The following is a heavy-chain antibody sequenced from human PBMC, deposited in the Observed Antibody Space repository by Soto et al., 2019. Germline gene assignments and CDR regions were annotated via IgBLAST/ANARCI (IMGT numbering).Heavy chain of an antibody. CDR3: ARGAGRWLQLQYYFDY. CDR1: GGSISSGDYY. Sequence: SETLSLTCTVSGGSISSGDYYWSWIRQPPGKGLEWIGYIYYSGSTYYNPSLKSRVTISVDTSKNQFSLKLSSVTAADTAVYYCARGAGRWLQLQYYFDYWGQGTLVTVSS. V-gene: IGHV4-30-4*01. CDR2: IYYSGST. J-gene: IGHJ4*02. D-gene: IGHD5-12*01.